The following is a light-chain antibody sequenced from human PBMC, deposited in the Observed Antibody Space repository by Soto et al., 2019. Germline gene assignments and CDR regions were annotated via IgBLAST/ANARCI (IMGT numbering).Light chain of an antibody. CDR2: QDS. V-gene: IGLV3-1*01. CDR1: KLGDKY. CDR3: QAWDRSTGV. Sequence: SYELTQPPSVSVSPGRTASITCSGDKLGDKYVCWYHQKPGQSAVLAIYQDSKRPSGIPERFSGSNSGNTATLTISGTQPMDEADYYCQAWDRSTGVFGTGTKLTVL. J-gene: IGLJ1*01.